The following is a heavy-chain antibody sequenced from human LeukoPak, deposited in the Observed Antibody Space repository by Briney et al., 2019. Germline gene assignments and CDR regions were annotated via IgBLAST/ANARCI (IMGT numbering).Heavy chain of an antibody. Sequence: SETLSLTCAVYGGSFSGYYWSWIRQPPGKGLEWIGEINHSGSTNYNPSLKSRVTISVDTSKNQFSLKLSSVTAADTAVYYCARLSYGDPGAYWGRGTLVTVSS. V-gene: IGHV4-34*01. CDR3: ARLSYGDPGAY. J-gene: IGHJ4*02. D-gene: IGHD4-17*01. CDR1: GGSFSGYY. CDR2: INHSGST.